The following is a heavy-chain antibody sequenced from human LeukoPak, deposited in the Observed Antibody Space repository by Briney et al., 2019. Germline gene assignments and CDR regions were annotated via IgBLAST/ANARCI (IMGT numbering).Heavy chain of an antibody. Sequence: GASVKVSCKASGYTFTSYDINWVRQAPGQGLEWMGWINPNSGGTNYAQKFQGRVTMTRDTSISTAYMELSRLRSDDTAVYYCARSAGYPDLWGRGTLVTVSS. V-gene: IGHV1-2*02. CDR3: ARSAGYPDL. J-gene: IGHJ2*01. CDR2: INPNSGGT. D-gene: IGHD5-12*01. CDR1: GYTFTSYD.